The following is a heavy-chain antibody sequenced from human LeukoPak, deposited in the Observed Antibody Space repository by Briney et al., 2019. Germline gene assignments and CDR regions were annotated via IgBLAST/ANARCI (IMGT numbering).Heavy chain of an antibody. CDR1: SGSISSSSYY. D-gene: IGHD6-13*01. Sequence: PSETLSLTCTVSSGSISSSSYYWGWIRQPPGKGLEWIGSIYYSGSTYYNPSLKSRVTISVDTSKNQFSLKLSSVTAADTAVYYCARESAAGSPHFDYWGQGTLVTVSS. V-gene: IGHV4-39*07. CDR2: IYYSGST. CDR3: ARESAAGSPHFDY. J-gene: IGHJ4*02.